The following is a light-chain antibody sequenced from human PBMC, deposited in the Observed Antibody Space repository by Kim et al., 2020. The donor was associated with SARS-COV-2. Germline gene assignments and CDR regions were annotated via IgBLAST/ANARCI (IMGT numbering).Light chain of an antibody. CDR1: QSLAHSNGNTY. CDR2: KIS. CDR3: MQATDFPRT. V-gene: IGKV2-24*01. Sequence: PVSISCRSSQSLAHSNGNTYLSWLQQRPGQPPRLLMYKISNRLSGVPDRFSGSGAGTDFTLRINRVELEDVGVYYCMQATDFPRTFGQGTKVEIK. J-gene: IGKJ1*01.